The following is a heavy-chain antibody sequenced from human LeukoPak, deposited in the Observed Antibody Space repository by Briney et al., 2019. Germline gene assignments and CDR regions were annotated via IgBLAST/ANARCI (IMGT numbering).Heavy chain of an antibody. V-gene: IGHV4-31*03. CDR3: ARDGSMAAGNSYYGMDV. J-gene: IGHJ6*02. D-gene: IGHD6-13*01. Sequence: SETLSLTCTVSGGSISSGGYYWSWIRQHPGKGLEWIGYIYYSGSTYYNPSLKSRVTISVDTSKSQFSLKLSSVTAADTAVYYCARDGSMAAGNSYYGMDVWGQGTTVTVSS. CDR1: GGSISSGGYY. CDR2: IYYSGST.